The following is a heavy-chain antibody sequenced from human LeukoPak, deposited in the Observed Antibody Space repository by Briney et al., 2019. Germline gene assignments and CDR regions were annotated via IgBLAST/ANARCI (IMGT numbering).Heavy chain of an antibody. CDR1: GFTFTKYW. Sequence: GGSLRLSCAASGFTFTKYWMTWVRRAPGKGLEWVANIKQDGSEKFYVDSVKGRFTISRDNAKNSLDLQINSLGAEDTAVYYCARGLDCRSTSCYLDNWGQGTLVTVSS. CDR2: IKQDGSEK. CDR3: ARGLDCRSTSCYLDN. V-gene: IGHV3-7*01. J-gene: IGHJ4*02. D-gene: IGHD2-2*01.